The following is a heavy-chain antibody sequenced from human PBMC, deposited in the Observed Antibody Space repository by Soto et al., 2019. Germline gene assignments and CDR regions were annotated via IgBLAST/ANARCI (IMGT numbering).Heavy chain of an antibody. CDR1: GYTFTGYG. J-gene: IGHJ4*02. CDR3: ARDLDGSGSYYTDY. V-gene: IGHV1-18*01. Sequence: ASVKVSCKASGYTFTGYGFSWVRQAPGQGLEWMGWISPYKGNTKYAQKFQDGVTMTTDTFTSTAYMELRSQRYEDTAVYYCARDLDGSGSYYTDYWGQGTLVTVSS. CDR2: ISPYKGNT. D-gene: IGHD3-10*01.